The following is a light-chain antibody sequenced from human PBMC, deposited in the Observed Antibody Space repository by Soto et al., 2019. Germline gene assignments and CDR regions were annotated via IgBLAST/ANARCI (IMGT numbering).Light chain of an antibody. CDR1: SSNIGSNY. J-gene: IGLJ1*01. Sequence: VLTQPPSASVTPGQRVTISCSGSSSNIGSNYVYWYQQLPGTAPKLLIYSNNQRPSGVPDRFSGSKSGTSASLAISGLRSEDEADYYCAAWDDSLSGYVFGTRTKVTVL. CDR3: AAWDDSLSGYV. V-gene: IGLV1-47*02. CDR2: SNN.